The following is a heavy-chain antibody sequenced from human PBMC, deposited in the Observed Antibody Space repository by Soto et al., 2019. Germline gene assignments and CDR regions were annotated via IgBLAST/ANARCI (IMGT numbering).Heavy chain of an antibody. V-gene: IGHV1-69*01. CDR1: GGTFSSYA. CDR3: ARDPGYCSSTSCYRLGGWWFDP. CDR2: IIPIFGTA. J-gene: IGHJ5*02. D-gene: IGHD2-2*01. Sequence: QVQLVQSGAEVKKPGSSVKVSCKASGGTFSSYAISWVRQAPGQGLEWMGEIIPIFGTANYAQKFQGRVTITADESTSTAYMELSSLRSEDTAVYYCARDPGYCSSTSCYRLGGWWFDPWGQGTLVTVSS.